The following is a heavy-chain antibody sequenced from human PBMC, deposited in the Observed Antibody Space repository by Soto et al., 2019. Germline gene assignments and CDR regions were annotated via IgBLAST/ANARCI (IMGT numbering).Heavy chain of an antibody. J-gene: IGHJ3*02. D-gene: IGHD2-15*01. Sequence: QLQLQESGSGLVKPSQTLSLTCAVSGGSISSGGYSWSWIRQPPGKGLEWIGYIYHSGSTYYNPSLKGRVPISVDGAKNQFSLKLSSVTAADTAVYYCARADGPDRRWTSAAFDIWGQGTMVTVSS. CDR2: IYHSGST. V-gene: IGHV4-30-2*01. CDR3: ARADGPDRRWTSAAFDI. CDR1: GGSISSGGYS.